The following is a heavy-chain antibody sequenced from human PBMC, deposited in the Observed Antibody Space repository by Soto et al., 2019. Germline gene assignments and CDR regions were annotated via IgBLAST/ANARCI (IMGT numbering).Heavy chain of an antibody. J-gene: IGHJ4*02. CDR2: ISSSSSTI. CDR1: GFTFSSYS. Sequence: EVQLVESGGGLVQPGGSLRLSCAASGFTFSSYSMNWVRQAPGKGLEWVSYISSSSSTIYYADSVKGQFTISRDNAKNSLYLQMNSLRAEDTAVYYCARDNCSSTSCYQRGVFDYWGQGTLVTVSS. V-gene: IGHV3-48*01. CDR3: ARDNCSSTSCYQRGVFDY. D-gene: IGHD2-2*01.